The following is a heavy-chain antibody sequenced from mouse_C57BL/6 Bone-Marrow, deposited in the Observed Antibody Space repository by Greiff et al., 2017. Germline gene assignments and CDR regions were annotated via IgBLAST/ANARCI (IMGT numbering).Heavy chain of an antibody. V-gene: IGHV1-72*01. D-gene: IGHD2-4*01. J-gene: IGHJ3*01. CDR3: ARYDYDAWFAY. Sequence: QVQLQQPGAELVKPGASVMLSCKASGYTFTSYWMHWVKQRPGRGLEWIGRIDPNSGGTKYNEKFKSKATLTVDKPSSTAYMPLSSLTSEDSAVYDCARYDYDAWFAYWGQGTLVTVSA. CDR2: IDPNSGGT. CDR1: GYTFTSYW.